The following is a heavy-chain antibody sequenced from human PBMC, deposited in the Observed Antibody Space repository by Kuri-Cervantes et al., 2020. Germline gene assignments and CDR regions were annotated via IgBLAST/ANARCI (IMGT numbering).Heavy chain of an antibody. V-gene: IGHV3-21*01. Sequence: GESLKISCAASGFTFSGQNMNWVRQAPGKGLEWVSSISTTGSYMYYSDSVKGRFTISRDNAKNSLYLQMNDLRAEDTAVYYCAKRVFPNNYFDYWGQGTLVTVSS. J-gene: IGHJ4*02. CDR2: ISTTGSYM. CDR1: GFTFSGQN. CDR3: AKRVFPNNYFDY. D-gene: IGHD2/OR15-2a*01.